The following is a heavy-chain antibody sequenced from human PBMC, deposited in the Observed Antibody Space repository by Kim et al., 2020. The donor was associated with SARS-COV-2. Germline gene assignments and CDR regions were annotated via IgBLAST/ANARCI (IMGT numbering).Heavy chain of an antibody. D-gene: IGHD6-13*01. CDR3: ARPLIAAAGIFRDY. Sequence: SPSFQGQVTISADKSISTAYLQWSSLKASDTAMYYCARPLIAAAGIFRDYWGQGTLVTVSS. J-gene: IGHJ4*02. V-gene: IGHV5-51*01.